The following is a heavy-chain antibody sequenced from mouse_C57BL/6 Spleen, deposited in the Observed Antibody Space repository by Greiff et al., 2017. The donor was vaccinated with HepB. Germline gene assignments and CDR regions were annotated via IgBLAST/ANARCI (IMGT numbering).Heavy chain of an antibody. CDR3: TRRRAYGTYGGFAY. V-gene: IGHV1-15*01. J-gene: IGHJ3*01. CDR1: GYTFTDYE. D-gene: IGHD2-1*01. CDR2: FDPETGGT. Sequence: VQLQQSGAELVRPGASVTLSCKASGYTFTDYEMHWVKQTPVHGLEWIGAFDPETGGTAYNQKFKGKAILTADKSSSTAYMELRSLTSEDSAVYYCTRRRAYGTYGGFAYWGQGTLVTVSA.